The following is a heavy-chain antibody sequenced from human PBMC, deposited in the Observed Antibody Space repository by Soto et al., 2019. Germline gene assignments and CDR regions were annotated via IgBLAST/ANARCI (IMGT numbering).Heavy chain of an antibody. V-gene: IGHV3-23*01. J-gene: IGHJ4*02. CDR3: AKSLNTATSFDY. Sequence: WGSLRLCCAASGFTFSSYAMNWVRQAPGNGPEWVSLISVTGDTYYADCVEGRFTISRDNSKSTLFLQMNSLRAEDTAVYYCAKSLNTATSFDYWGQGTLVTVSS. CDR1: GFTFSSYA. CDR2: ISVTGDT.